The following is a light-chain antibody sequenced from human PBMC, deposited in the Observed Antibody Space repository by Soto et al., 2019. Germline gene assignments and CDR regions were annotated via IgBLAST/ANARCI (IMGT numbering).Light chain of an antibody. V-gene: IGKV3-20*01. Sequence: ETVLTQSPGTLSLSPGERATLSCRASQSVSSSYLAWYHQRPGQAPRLLIYGASRRATGIPDRFSGSGSGTDFTLTISRLEPEDFAVYYCQQYNNWPLFGQGTKVDIK. CDR3: QQYNNWPL. CDR1: QSVSSSY. CDR2: GAS. J-gene: IGKJ1*01.